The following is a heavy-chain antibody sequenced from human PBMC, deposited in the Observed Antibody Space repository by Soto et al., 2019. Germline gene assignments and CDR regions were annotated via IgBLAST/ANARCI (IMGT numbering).Heavy chain of an antibody. J-gene: IGHJ4*02. V-gene: IGHV2-5*02. CDR3: AHRLALIASPFNQ. CDR1: GFSLTTDGVA. CDR2: IYWDDRT. D-gene: IGHD2-15*01. Sequence: QITLKESGPTLVKPTQTLTLTCSFSGFSLTTDGVAVGWIRQPPGKALELLASIYWDDRTRYTPSLESRLTITRDTSRSQVVLTMTNMAPLDTGTYYCAHRLALIASPFNQWGQGTLVTVSS.